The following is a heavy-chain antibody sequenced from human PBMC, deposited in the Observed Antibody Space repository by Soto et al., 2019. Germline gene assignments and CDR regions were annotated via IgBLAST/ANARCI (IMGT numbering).Heavy chain of an antibody. V-gene: IGHV3-23*01. Sequence: GGSLRLSCAASGFTFSSYAVSWARQTPGKGLEWVSTISASGAYTYYADSVKGRFTISRDNSKNTLYLQMRSLRVGDTATYYCAKEVIAARPYYFDYWGQGTLVTVSS. D-gene: IGHD6-6*01. CDR3: AKEVIAARPYYFDY. CDR2: ISASGAYT. J-gene: IGHJ4*02. CDR1: GFTFSSYA.